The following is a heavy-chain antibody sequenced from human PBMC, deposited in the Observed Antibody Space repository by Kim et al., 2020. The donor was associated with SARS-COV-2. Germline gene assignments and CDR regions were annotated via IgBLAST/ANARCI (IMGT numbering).Heavy chain of an antibody. J-gene: IGHJ6*02. CDR1: GYTFTSYA. Sequence: ASVKVSCKASGYTFTSYAMNWVRQAPGQGLEWMGWINTNTGNPTYAQGFTGRFVFSLDTSVSTAYLQISSLKAEDTAVYYCASSYYGSGSYYLMDVWGQGTTVTVSS. CDR2: INTNTGNP. CDR3: ASSYYGSGSYYLMDV. V-gene: IGHV7-4-1*02. D-gene: IGHD3-10*01.